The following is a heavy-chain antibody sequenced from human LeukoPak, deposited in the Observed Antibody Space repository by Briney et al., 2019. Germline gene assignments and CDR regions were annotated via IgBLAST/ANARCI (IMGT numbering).Heavy chain of an antibody. J-gene: IGHJ5*02. V-gene: IGHV3-21*04. CDR3: AKGRIVVVPAPDGWFDP. CDR1: GFTFSSYA. Sequence: GGSLRLSCAASGFTFSSYAMHWVRQAPGKGLEWVSSISSSSNYIYYADSVKGRFTISRDNAKNSLYLQMNSLRAEDTAVYYCAKGRIVVVPAPDGWFDPWGQGNLVTVSS. D-gene: IGHD2-2*01. CDR2: ISSSSNYI.